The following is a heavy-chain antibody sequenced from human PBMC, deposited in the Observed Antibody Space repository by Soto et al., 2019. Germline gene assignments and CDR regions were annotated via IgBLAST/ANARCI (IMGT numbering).Heavy chain of an antibody. V-gene: IGHV3-7*01. CDR1: GFTFSSYW. CDR3: ATSAAAPGNY. D-gene: IGHD6-13*01. Sequence: GESLKISCAASGFTFSSYWMSWVRQAPGKGLEWVANIKQDGSDKDYVDPVKGRFTISRDNAKNSLYLQMNSLRAEETAVYYCATSAAAPGNYWGQGTRVTVSS. CDR2: IKQDGSDK. J-gene: IGHJ4*02.